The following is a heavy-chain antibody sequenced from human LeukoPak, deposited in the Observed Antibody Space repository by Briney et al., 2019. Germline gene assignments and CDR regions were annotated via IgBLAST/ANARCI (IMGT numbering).Heavy chain of an antibody. Sequence: SQTLSLTCAVSGGSISSGGYSWSWIRQPPGKGLEWIGYIYHSGSTYYNPSLKSRVAMSVDRSKNQFSLKLNSVTAADTAVYYCATAYYDSSAHSGGYDMDVWGQGTTVTVSS. CDR1: GGSISSGGYS. D-gene: IGHD3-22*01. CDR3: ATAYYDSSAHSGGYDMDV. CDR2: IYHSGST. J-gene: IGHJ6*02. V-gene: IGHV4-30-2*01.